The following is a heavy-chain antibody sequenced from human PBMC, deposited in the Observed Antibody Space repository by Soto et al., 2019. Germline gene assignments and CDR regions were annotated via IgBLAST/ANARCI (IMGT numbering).Heavy chain of an antibody. V-gene: IGHV5-10-1*01. J-gene: IGHJ5*02. CDR3: ARHPILTSSSAWFDP. D-gene: IGHD3-9*01. CDR2: IDPSDSYT. Sequence: GESLKISCKGSGYSFTSYWISWVRQMPGKGLEWMGRIDPSDSYTNYSPSFQGHVTISADKSISTAYLQWSSLKASDTAMYYCARHPILTSSSAWFDPWGQGTLVTVSS. CDR1: GYSFTSYW.